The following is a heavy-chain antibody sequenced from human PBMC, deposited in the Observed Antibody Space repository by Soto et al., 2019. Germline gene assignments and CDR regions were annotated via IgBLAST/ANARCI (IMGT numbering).Heavy chain of an antibody. CDR3: ARDPLWGTAMVLWYFDL. J-gene: IGHJ2*01. Sequence: GGSLRLSCAASGFIFSSYAMSWVRQAPGKGLEWVSAISGSGTTAYYADSVKGRFTISRDNSKNTLYLQMNSLRAEDTAVYYCARDPLWGTAMVLWYFDLWGRGTLVTVSS. V-gene: IGHV3-23*01. D-gene: IGHD5-18*01. CDR2: ISGSGTTA. CDR1: GFIFSSYA.